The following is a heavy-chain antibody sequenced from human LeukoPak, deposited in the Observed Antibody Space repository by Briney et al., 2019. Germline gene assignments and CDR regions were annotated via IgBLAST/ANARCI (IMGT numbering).Heavy chain of an antibody. D-gene: IGHD3-10*01. Sequence: PSQTLSLTCTVSGGSISSGGYYWSWIRQPPGKGLEWIGYIYHSGSTYYNPSLKSRVTISVDRSKNQFSLKLSSVTAADTAVYYCARFGVSAFEYWGQGTLVTVSS. CDR3: ARFGVSAFEY. V-gene: IGHV4-30-2*01. CDR1: GGSISSGGYY. J-gene: IGHJ4*02. CDR2: IYHSGST.